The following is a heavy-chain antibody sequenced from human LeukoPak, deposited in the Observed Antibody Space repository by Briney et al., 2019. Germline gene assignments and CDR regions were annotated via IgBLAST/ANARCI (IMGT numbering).Heavy chain of an antibody. CDR2: IHSSGST. D-gene: IGHD3-10*01. J-gene: IGHJ6*03. CDR3: ARLGSGHYYYYMDV. Sequence: KTSETLSLTCTVSGGSISGRYWTWVRQPPGKRLEWIAFIHSSGSTNYNSSLKNRPTISVDTSKNQFSPKLSSVTAADTAVYYCARLGSGHYYYYMDVWGKGTTVTVSS. CDR1: GGSISGRY. V-gene: IGHV4-59*11.